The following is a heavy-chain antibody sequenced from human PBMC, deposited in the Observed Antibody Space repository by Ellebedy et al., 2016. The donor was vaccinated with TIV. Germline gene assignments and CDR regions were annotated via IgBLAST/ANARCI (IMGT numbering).Heavy chain of an antibody. V-gene: IGHV3-23*01. CDR1: GFTFSSYA. CDR3: AKAPTAIFAHFYYYYYYMDV. Sequence: GESLKISXEASGFTFSSYAMSWVRQAPGRRLEWVSAISGSGGSTHYVDSVRGRFTISRDNSKNTLYLQMTSLRAEDTAVYYCAKAPTAIFAHFYYYYYYMDVWGKGTTVTVSS. CDR2: ISGSGGST. D-gene: IGHD2-21*02. J-gene: IGHJ6*03.